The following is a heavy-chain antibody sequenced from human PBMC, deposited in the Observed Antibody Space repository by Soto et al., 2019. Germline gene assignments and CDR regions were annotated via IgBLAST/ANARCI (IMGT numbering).Heavy chain of an antibody. CDR1: GGTFSSYA. V-gene: IGHV1-69*01. Sequence: QVQLVQSGAEVKKPGSSVKVSCKASGGTFSSYAISWVRQAPGQGLEWRGGIIPISDTTNYAQKFQGRVTITADESTSTAYMELSSLRSADTAVYYCARPQSSSTSLAIYYHSHYAMEVWGQGNTVTVSS. CDR2: IIPISDTT. D-gene: IGHD2-2*01. J-gene: IGHJ6*02. CDR3: ARPQSSSTSLAIYYHSHYAMEV.